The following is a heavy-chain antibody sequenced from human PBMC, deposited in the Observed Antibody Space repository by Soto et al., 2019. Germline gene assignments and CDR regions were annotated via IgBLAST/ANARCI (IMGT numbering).Heavy chain of an antibody. CDR3: ARHYGDGWFDP. D-gene: IGHD4-17*01. Sequence: QVQLQQWGAGLLKPSETLSLTCAVYGGSFSGYYWSWIRQPPGKGLEWIGEINHSGSTNYNPSLKSRVTISVDTSKNQFSLKLSSVTAAATAVYYCARHYGDGWFDPWGQGTLVTVSS. J-gene: IGHJ5*02. CDR1: GGSFSGYY. CDR2: INHSGST. V-gene: IGHV4-34*01.